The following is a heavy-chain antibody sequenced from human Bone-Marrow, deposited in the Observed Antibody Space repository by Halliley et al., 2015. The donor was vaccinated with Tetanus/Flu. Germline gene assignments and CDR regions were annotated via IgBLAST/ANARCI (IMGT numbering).Heavy chain of an antibody. Sequence: GLVWVSGINRGVTSTRYADPLKCRFTFTRDNAKNTLYLQINSLRAEDTAVYYCARSYGNNGFDPWGQGTLVTVSS. J-gene: IGHJ5*02. V-gene: IGHV3-74*01. D-gene: IGHD4-17*01. CDR2: INRGVTST. CDR3: ARSYGNNGFDP.